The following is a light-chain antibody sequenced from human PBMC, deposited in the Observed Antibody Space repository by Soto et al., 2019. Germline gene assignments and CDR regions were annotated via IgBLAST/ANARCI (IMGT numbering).Light chain of an antibody. J-gene: IGLJ3*02. Sequence: QPVLTQSPSASASLGASVKLTCTLSSGHSSYAIAWHQQQPEKGPRYLMKLNIDCSHSKGDGIPDRFSGSSSGAERYLTISSLQSEDEADYYCQTWGTGPWVFGGGTQLTVL. V-gene: IGLV4-69*01. CDR2: LNIDCSH. CDR1: SGHSSYA. CDR3: QTWGTGPWV.